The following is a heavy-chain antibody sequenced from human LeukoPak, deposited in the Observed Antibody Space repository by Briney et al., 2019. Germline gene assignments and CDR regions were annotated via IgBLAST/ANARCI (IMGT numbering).Heavy chain of an antibody. CDR3: AHMTTVTPYWYFDL. D-gene: IGHD4-17*01. CDR1: GGSISSSSYY. Sequence: SETLSLTCTVSGGSISSSSYYWGWIRQPPGKGLEWIGRIYYSGSTYYNPSLKSRVTISVDTSKNQFSLKLSSVTAADTAVYYCAHMTTVTPYWYFDLWGRGTLVTVSS. J-gene: IGHJ2*01. CDR2: IYYSGST. V-gene: IGHV4-39*01.